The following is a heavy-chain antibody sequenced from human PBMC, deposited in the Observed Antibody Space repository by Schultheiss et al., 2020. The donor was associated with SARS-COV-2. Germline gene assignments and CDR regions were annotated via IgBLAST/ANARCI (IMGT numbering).Heavy chain of an antibody. CDR1: GFTFSSYA. Sequence: GGSLRLSCAASGFTFSSYAMSWVRQAPGKGLEWVAVISYDENNKKYADSVKGRFTISRDNSKNTLYLQMNSLRAEDTAVYYCARLELSLSAFDYWGQGTLVTVSS. V-gene: IGHV3-30*14. J-gene: IGHJ4*02. CDR2: ISYDENNK. CDR3: ARLELSLSAFDY. D-gene: IGHD3-16*02.